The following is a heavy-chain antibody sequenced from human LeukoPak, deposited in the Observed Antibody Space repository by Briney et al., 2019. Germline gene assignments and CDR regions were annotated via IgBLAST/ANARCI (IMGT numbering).Heavy chain of an antibody. V-gene: IGHV4-4*02. J-gene: IGHJ6*02. Sequence: SETLCLTCTVSGGSISSTNWWSWVRQPPGKGLEWIGEIFHSGSTNYNPSLKSRVTISVDTSKNQFSLKLSSVTAADTAVYYCARGSGSHHYYYYYGMDVWGQGTTVTVSS. CDR3: ARGSGSHHYYYYYGMDV. CDR1: GGSISSTNW. D-gene: IGHD3-10*01. CDR2: IFHSGST.